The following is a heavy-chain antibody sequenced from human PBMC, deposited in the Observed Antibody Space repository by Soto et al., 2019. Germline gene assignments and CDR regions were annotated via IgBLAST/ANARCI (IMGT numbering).Heavy chain of an antibody. CDR2: INSDGSST. CDR3: ARVGVARHRLRTAQSCCCY. CDR1: GFTFSSYW. Sequence: GGSLRLSCAASGFTFSSYWMHWVRQAPGKGLVWVSRINSDGSSTSYADSVKGRFTISRDNAKNTLYLQMNSLRAEDTAVYYCARVGVARHRLRTAQSCCCYWGQRCRGTV. V-gene: IGHV3-74*01. J-gene: IGHJ4*02. D-gene: IGHD5-18*01.